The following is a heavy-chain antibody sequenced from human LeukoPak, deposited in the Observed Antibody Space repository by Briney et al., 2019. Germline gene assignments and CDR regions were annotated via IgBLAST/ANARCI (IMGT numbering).Heavy chain of an antibody. J-gene: IGHJ4*02. CDR2: ISRSSSVT. Sequence: GGSLRLSCAASGFTFSSSTMSWVRQAPGKGLQWVAYISRSSSVTRYADSVQGRFAISRENAQNSLYLEMSSLRGDDTGVYFCARGTRDYGGFDSWGQGTLVTVSS. V-gene: IGHV3-48*01. CDR1: GFTFSSST. D-gene: IGHD4-23*01. CDR3: ARGTRDYGGFDS.